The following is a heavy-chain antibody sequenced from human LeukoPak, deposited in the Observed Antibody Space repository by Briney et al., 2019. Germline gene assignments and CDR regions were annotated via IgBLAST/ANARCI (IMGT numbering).Heavy chain of an antibody. V-gene: IGHV3-23*01. CDR3: AKWLVGRYFQH. D-gene: IGHD6-19*01. CDR1: GFTFSSYA. Sequence: GGSLRLSCAASGFTFSSYAMSWVRQAPGKGLEWVSAISGSGGSTYYADSVKGRFTISRDNSRNTLYLQMNSLRAEDTAVYYCAKWLVGRYFQHWGQGTLVTVSS. J-gene: IGHJ1*01. CDR2: ISGSGGST.